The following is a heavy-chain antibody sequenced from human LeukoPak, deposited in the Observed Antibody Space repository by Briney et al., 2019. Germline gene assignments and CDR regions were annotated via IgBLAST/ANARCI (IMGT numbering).Heavy chain of an antibody. CDR1: GYTFTSYD. V-gene: IGHV1-8*01. CDR2: MNPNSGNT. J-gene: IGHJ4*02. D-gene: IGHD3-16*02. Sequence: ASVKVSCKASGYTFTSYDINWVRQATGQGLGWMGWMNPNSGNTGYAQKFQGRVTMTRNTSISTAYMELSSLRSEDTAVYYCARDSYDYVWGSYRYPGYWGQGTLVTVSS. CDR3: ARDSYDYVWGSYRYPGY.